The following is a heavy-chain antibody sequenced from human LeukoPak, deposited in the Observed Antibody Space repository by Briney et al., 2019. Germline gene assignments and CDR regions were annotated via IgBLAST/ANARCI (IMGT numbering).Heavy chain of an antibody. J-gene: IGHJ4*02. Sequence: GRSLRLSCAASGFIFNNYAMSWVRQAPGKGLEWVSSISGTGATTYYADSVKGRFAISRDNSKNTLYLQMSSLRAEDTAVHYCAKDQRFGDLDDYRGQGTLVTVSS. CDR3: AKDQRFGDLDDY. CDR1: GFIFNNYA. V-gene: IGHV3-23*01. D-gene: IGHD3-10*01. CDR2: ISGTGATT.